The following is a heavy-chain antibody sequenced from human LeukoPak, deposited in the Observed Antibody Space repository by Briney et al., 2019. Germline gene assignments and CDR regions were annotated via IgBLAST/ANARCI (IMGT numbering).Heavy chain of an antibody. V-gene: IGHV3-21*01. CDR3: ASLAAAGDFQH. Sequence: GGSLRLSCAASGYTFSSYSMNWGRQAPGKGLEWVSSISSSSSYIYYADSVKGRFTISRDNAKNSLYLQMNSLRAEDTAVYYCASLAAAGDFQHWGQGTLVTVSS. CDR1: GYTFSSYS. J-gene: IGHJ1*01. CDR2: ISSSSSYI. D-gene: IGHD6-13*01.